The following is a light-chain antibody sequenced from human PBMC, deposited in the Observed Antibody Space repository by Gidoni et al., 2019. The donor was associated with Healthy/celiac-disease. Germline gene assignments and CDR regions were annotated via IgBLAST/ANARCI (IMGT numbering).Light chain of an antibody. Sequence: QSVLPQPPSASGTPGQRVPISCSGSSSNIGSNTVNWYQQLPGTAPKLLIYRNNHRPPGVPDRFSGSKSGTSASLAISGLQSEDEADYYCAAWDDSLNGPVVFGGGTKLTVL. J-gene: IGLJ2*01. CDR1: SSNIGSNT. V-gene: IGLV1-44*01. CDR2: RNN. CDR3: AAWDDSLNGPVV.